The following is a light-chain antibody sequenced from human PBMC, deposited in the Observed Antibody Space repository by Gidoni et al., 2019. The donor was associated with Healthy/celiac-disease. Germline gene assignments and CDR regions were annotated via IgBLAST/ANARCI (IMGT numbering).Light chain of an antibody. CDR3: QQRSNWPPMYT. CDR1: QSVSSY. J-gene: IGKJ2*01. Sequence: PGERATLSCRASQSVSSYLAWYQQKPGQAPRLLIYDASNRATGIPARFSGSGSGTDFTLTISSLEPEDFAVYYCQQRSNWPPMYTFGQGTKLEIK. V-gene: IGKV3-11*01. CDR2: DAS.